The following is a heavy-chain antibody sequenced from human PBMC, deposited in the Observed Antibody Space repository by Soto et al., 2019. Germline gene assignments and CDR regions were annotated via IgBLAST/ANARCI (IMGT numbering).Heavy chain of an antibody. CDR3: ARVGGRQQLVLAHRETDWFDP. V-gene: IGHV4-34*01. J-gene: IGHJ5*02. CDR1: GGSFSGYY. CDR2: INHSGST. Sequence: SETLSLTCAVYGGSFSGYYWSWIRQPPGKGLEWIGEINHSGSTNYNPSLKSRVTISVDTSKNQFSLKLSSVTAADTAVYYCARVGGRQQLVLAHRETDWFDPWGQGTLVTVSS. D-gene: IGHD6-13*01.